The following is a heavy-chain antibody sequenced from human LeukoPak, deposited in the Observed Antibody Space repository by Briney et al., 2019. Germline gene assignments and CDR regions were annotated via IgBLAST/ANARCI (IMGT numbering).Heavy chain of an antibody. J-gene: IGHJ3*02. CDR2: ISYDGSNK. CDR3: ASSPYYDILTGTHGAFDI. CDR1: GFTFSSYW. V-gene: IGHV3-30-3*01. Sequence: PGGSLRLSCAASGFTFSSYWMHWVRQAPGKGLEWVAVISYDGSNKYYADSVKGRFTISRDNSKNTLYLQMNSLRAEDTAVYYCASSPYYDILTGTHGAFDIWGQGTMVTVSS. D-gene: IGHD3-9*01.